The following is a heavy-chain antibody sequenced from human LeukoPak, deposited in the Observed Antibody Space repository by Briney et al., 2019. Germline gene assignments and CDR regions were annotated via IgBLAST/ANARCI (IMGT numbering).Heavy chain of an antibody. D-gene: IGHD6-13*01. V-gene: IGHV3-11*01. CDR2: ISSCGSTI. J-gene: IGHJ5*02. Sequence: PGGSPRLSCAASVFTSSDYFMSWIRQGPREGLGWGSYISSCGSTIYYADSVKGPFTISRDNAKNSLYLQMNSLRAEDTAVYYCARIGEQQLAPNWFDPWGQGTLVTVSS. CDR1: VFTSSDYF. CDR3: ARIGEQQLAPNWFDP.